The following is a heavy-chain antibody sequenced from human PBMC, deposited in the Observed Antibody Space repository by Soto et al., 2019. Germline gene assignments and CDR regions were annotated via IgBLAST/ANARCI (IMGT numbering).Heavy chain of an antibody. V-gene: IGHV5-51*01. CDR3: EPSSSSNWFDY. Sequence: LGESLKISCKGSGYSFSTYSIGWVRQMPGKGLEWMGNIHSGDSNARYSPSFQGQVTISVDKSISTAYLQWSSLKASDTALYYCEPSSSSNWFDYWGQGTLVTVSP. D-gene: IGHD1-20*01. CDR1: GYSFSTYS. CDR2: IHSGDSNA. J-gene: IGHJ4*02.